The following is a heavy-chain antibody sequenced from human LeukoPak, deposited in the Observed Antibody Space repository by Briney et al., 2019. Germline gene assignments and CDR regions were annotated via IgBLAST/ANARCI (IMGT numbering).Heavy chain of an antibody. D-gene: IGHD3-10*01. V-gene: IGHV3-23*01. CDR1: GFTFSSYG. J-gene: IGHJ4*02. Sequence: GGSLRLSCAASGFTFSSYGMSWVRQAPGKGLEWVSAISGSGGSTYYADSVKGRFTISRDNSKNTLYLQMNSLRAEDTAVYYCAKDIRAYYYGSGSYSYLDYWGQGTLVTVSS. CDR3: AKDIRAYYYGSGSYSYLDY. CDR2: ISGSGGST.